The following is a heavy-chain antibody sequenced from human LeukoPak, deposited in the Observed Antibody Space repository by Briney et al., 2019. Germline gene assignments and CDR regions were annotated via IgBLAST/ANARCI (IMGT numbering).Heavy chain of an antibody. V-gene: IGHV3-7*01. J-gene: IGHJ6*03. Sequence: GGSLRLSCVALEFSFETYWMSWVRQAPGKGLEWVANINEDGGEKHYVGSVRGRFTISRDNADNSLHLQMNSLRPEDMAVYYCARGETMDVWGKGTTVTVSS. CDR2: INEDGGEK. D-gene: IGHD5-24*01. CDR1: EFSFETYW. CDR3: ARGETMDV.